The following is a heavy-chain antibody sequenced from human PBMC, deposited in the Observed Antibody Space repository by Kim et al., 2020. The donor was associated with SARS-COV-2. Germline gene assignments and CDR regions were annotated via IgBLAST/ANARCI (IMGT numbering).Heavy chain of an antibody. V-gene: IGHV4-59*08. D-gene: IGHD1-26*01. J-gene: IGHJ5*02. CDR3: SAQRGLVGPSDH. Sequence: SETLSLTCSVSGASMSSYYWTWVRQPPGKGLESVGYVFYSGSTNYNPALKSRVTMSLDTSNNEFSLRLTYVTAADTAMYYGSAQRGLVGPSDHWGQGT. CDR2: VFYSGST. CDR1: GASMSSYY.